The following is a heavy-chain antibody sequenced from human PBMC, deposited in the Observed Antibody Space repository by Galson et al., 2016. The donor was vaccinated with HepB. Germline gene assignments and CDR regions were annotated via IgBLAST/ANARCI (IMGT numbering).Heavy chain of an antibody. CDR3: VRYGVIDAFDV. CDR2: ISSIGTTK. Sequence: SCAASGFTFSTFEMNWVRQAPGKGLEWVSFISSIGTTKYYSDSVKGRFTISRDNAKNSLYLQMNSLRAEDTAVYYCVRYGVIDAFDVWGQGTLVTVSS. CDR1: GFTFSTFE. D-gene: IGHD3-10*01. V-gene: IGHV3-48*03. J-gene: IGHJ3*01.